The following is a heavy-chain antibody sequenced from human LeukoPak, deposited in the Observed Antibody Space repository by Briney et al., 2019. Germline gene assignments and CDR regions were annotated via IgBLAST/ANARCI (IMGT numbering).Heavy chain of an antibody. Sequence: GGSLRLSCAASGFTFNSYGMHWVRQAPGKGLEWVANIKQDGSEKYYVDSVKGRFTISRDNAKNSLYLQLNSLRAEDTAVYYCARARGGYDFDYWGQGTLVTVSS. D-gene: IGHD5-12*01. CDR3: ARARGGYDFDY. J-gene: IGHJ4*02. V-gene: IGHV3-7*03. CDR1: GFTFNSYG. CDR2: IKQDGSEK.